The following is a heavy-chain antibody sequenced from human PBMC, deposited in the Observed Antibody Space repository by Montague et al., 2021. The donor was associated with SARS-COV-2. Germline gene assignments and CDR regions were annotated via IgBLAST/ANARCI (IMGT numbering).Heavy chain of an antibody. Sequence: SLRLSCAASGFTFRNHWMSWVRQAPGKGLEWVANINQDTNGKTYVDSVKGRFTISRDNAENSLYLQMNSLRAEDTAIYYCARTGYGYHGMDVWGQGTTVTVS. J-gene: IGHJ6*02. V-gene: IGHV3-7*01. D-gene: IGHD5-18*01. CDR3: ARTGYGYHGMDV. CDR1: GFTFRNHW. CDR2: INQDTNGK.